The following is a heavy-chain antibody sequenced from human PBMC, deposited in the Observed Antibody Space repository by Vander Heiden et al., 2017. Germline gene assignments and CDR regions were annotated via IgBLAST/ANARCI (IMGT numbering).Heavy chain of an antibody. Sequence: EVQLLESGGGFVHPGGSLRLSCAASGFSCSNYAMSWVRQAPGKGLEWVSVISSSGDTRYFADSVTGRFTFSRDNSKNTLSLQMNSLRVEDTAIYYCAKARSGYCSGGSCHFYYNYAMDVWGQGATVTVSS. CDR3: AKARSGYCSGGSCHFYYNYAMDV. CDR2: ISSSGDTR. D-gene: IGHD2-15*01. CDR1: GFSCSNYA. J-gene: IGHJ6*02. V-gene: IGHV3-23*01.